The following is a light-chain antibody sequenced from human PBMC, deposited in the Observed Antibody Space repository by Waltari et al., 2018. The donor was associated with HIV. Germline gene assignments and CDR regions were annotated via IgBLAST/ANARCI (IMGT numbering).Light chain of an antibody. Sequence: DIQMTQSPSSPSASVGDRVTITCRASENVITYLNWFQQKPGKAPQLLIFGTSRLYSGVPSRFSGSGSGTVFTLFISGLQPEDFATYYCQQTYRTPFTFGQGAKLEIK. CDR1: ENVITY. J-gene: IGKJ2*01. V-gene: IGKV1-39*01. CDR2: GTS. CDR3: QQTYRTPFT.